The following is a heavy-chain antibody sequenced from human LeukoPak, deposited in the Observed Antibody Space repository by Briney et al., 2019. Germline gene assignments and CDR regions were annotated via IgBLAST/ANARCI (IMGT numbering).Heavy chain of an antibody. CDR3: AGGGSIAAAGTWYYYYMDV. CDR2: ISDSGGST. J-gene: IGHJ6*03. V-gene: IGHV3-23*01. Sequence: GGSLRLSCAASGFTFSSYAMSWVRQAPGKGLEGVSAISDSGGSTYYADSVKGRFTISKDNSKNTLYLQMNSLRAEDTAVYYCAGGGSIAAAGTWYYYYMDVWGKGTTVTVSS. CDR1: GFTFSSYA. D-gene: IGHD6-13*01.